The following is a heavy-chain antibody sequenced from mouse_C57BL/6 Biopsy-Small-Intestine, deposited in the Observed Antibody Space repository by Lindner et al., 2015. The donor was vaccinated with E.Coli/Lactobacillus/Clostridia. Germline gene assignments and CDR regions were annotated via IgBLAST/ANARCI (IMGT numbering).Heavy chain of an antibody. V-gene: IGHV1-66*01. CDR1: GYSFTSYY. CDR3: ARGSIYDGYYWYFDV. CDR2: IYPGSGNT. Sequence: VQLQESGPELVKPGASVKISCKASGYSFTSYYIHWVKQRPGQGLEWIGWIYPGSGNTKYNEKFKGKATLTADTSSSTAYMQLSNLTSEDSAVYYCARGSIYDGYYWYFDVWGTGTTVTVSS. J-gene: IGHJ1*03. D-gene: IGHD2-3*01.